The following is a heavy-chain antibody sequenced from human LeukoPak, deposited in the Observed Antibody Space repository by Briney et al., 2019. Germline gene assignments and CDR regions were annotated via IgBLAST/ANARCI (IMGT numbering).Heavy chain of an antibody. D-gene: IGHD6-6*01. CDR1: GGSFSGYY. V-gene: IGHV4-59*08. J-gene: IGHJ4*02. CDR3: ARFIAAKYYFDY. Sequence: PSETLSLTCAVYGGSFSGYYWSWIRQPPGKGLEWIGYIYYSGSTNYNPSLKSRVTISVDTSKNQFSLKLSSVTAADTAVYYCARFIAAKYYFDYWGQGTLVTVSS. CDR2: IYYSGST.